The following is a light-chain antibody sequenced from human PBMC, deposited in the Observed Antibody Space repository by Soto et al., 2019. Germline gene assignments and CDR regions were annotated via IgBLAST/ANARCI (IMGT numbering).Light chain of an antibody. Sequence: IVLTHSPATLSLSPGKISTLSFRASQNISSYLIWYQQKPGQAPRLLIYDVSNRATGIPARFSGSGSGTDFTLTISSLEPEDFAVYYCQQRSNWPRKFGQGTKGDIK. J-gene: IGKJ1*01. CDR3: QQRSNWPRK. CDR2: DVS. V-gene: IGKV3-11*01. CDR1: QNISSY.